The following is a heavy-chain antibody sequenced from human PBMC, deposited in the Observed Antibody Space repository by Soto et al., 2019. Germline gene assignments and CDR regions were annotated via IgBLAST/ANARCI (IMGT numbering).Heavy chain of an antibody. Sequence: ASVKVSCKASGYTFTNFGISWVRQAPGQGLEWMGWISAYNGNTNYAQKFQGRVTMTTDTSTSTAYMELSSLRSEDTAVYYCARDGPYGGNSGDDYWGQGTLVTVSS. J-gene: IGHJ4*02. CDR1: GYTFTNFG. V-gene: IGHV1-18*01. D-gene: IGHD4-17*01. CDR2: ISAYNGNT. CDR3: ARDGPYGGNSGDDY.